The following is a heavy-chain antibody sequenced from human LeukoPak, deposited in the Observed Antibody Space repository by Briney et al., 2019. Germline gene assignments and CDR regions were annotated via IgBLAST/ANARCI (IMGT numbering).Heavy chain of an antibody. V-gene: IGHV1-18*01. CDR2: ISAYNGNT. J-gene: IGHJ4*02. Sequence: ASVKVSCKASGYTFTSHGISWVRQAPGQGLEWMGWISAYNGNTNYAQKLQGRVTMTTDTSTSTAYMELRSLRSDDTAVYYCARELVTALSSYYFDYWGQGTLVTVSS. CDR3: ARELVTALSSYYFDY. D-gene: IGHD2-21*02. CDR1: GYTFTSHG.